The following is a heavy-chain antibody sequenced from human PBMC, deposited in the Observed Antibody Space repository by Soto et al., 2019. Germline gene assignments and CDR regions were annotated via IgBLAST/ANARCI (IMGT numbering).Heavy chain of an antibody. D-gene: IGHD6-6*01. CDR2: INHRGST. Sequence: QVQLQQWGAGLLKPSETLSLTCAVYGASLSSDYWSWIRQPPGKGLEWIGEINHRGSTKYNPSLKSRVTISVDTSKKQFSLRLSSVTAADTAVYYCARQEESAARFDYWGQGTPVTVSS. CDR1: GASLSSDY. V-gene: IGHV4-34*01. CDR3: ARQEESAARFDY. J-gene: IGHJ4*02.